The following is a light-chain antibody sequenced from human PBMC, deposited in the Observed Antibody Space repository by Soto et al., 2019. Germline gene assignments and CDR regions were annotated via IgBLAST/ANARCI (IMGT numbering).Light chain of an antibody. CDR1: SSNIESNY. CDR3: AAWDDRLTGWV. V-gene: IGLV1-47*01. CDR2: RDH. J-gene: IGLJ3*02. Sequence: QSVLTQTPSTSGTPGQRVTICCSGSSSNIESNYVFWYRRLPGTAPKVLIYRDHQRPSGVPDRFSGSKSGASASLAISGLRSEDEADYFCAAWDDRLTGWVFGGGTKVTVL.